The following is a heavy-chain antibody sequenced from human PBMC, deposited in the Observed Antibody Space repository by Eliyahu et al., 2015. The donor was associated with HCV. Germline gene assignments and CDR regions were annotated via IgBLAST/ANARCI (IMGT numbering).Heavy chain of an antibody. Sequence: EVQLVESGGVLVQPGGSLRLSCAVSGFTFSDHYIDWVRQAPGKGLEWVGRSRNKAKSYSTEHAASVMGRFTISRDDSKNSVYLQMNSLRTEDTAVYYCVRVLAVAGLYYFDYWGQGTLVTVSS. CDR1: GFTFSDHY. V-gene: IGHV3-72*01. CDR2: SRNKAKSYST. D-gene: IGHD6-19*01. J-gene: IGHJ4*02. CDR3: VRVLAVAGLYYFDY.